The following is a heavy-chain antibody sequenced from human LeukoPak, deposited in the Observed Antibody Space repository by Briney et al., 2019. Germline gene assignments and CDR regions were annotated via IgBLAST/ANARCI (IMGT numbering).Heavy chain of an antibody. CDR3: ARQAVPVAKYFQY. V-gene: IGHV5-51*07. D-gene: IGHD2-2*01. CDR1: GYSFTSYW. Sequence: GESLKISCKGSGYSFTSYWIGWVHQMPGKGLEWMGIIYPGDSDTRYSPSFQGQVTISADKSISTAYLQWSSLRASDTAMYYCARQAVPVAKYFQYWGQGTLVTVSS. J-gene: IGHJ1*01. CDR2: IYPGDSDT.